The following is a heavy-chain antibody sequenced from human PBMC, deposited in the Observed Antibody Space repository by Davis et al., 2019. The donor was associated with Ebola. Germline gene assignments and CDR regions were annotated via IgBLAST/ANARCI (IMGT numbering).Heavy chain of an antibody. J-gene: IGHJ4*02. CDR3: ARVVLWFGEPLGYYFDY. Sequence: SETLSLTCAVYGGSFSGYYWSWIRQPPGKGLEWIGEINHSGSTNYNPSLKSRVTISVDTSKNQFSLKLSSVTAADTAVYYCARVVLWFGEPLGYYFDYWGQGTLVTVSS. V-gene: IGHV4-34*01. CDR1: GGSFSGYY. D-gene: IGHD3-10*01. CDR2: INHSGST.